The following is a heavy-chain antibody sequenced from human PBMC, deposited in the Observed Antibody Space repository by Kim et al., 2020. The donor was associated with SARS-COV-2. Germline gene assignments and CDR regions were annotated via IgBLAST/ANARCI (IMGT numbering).Heavy chain of an antibody. Sequence: GGSLRLSCAASGFTFSDYYMSWIRQAPGKGLEWVSYISSSSSYTNYADSVKGRFTISRDNAKNSLYLQMNSLRAEDTAVYYCARGTFQQGNAFDIWGQGTMVTVSS. J-gene: IGHJ3*02. CDR1: GFTFSDYY. CDR3: ARGTFQQGNAFDI. V-gene: IGHV3-11*05. CDR2: ISSSSSYT. D-gene: IGHD3-16*01.